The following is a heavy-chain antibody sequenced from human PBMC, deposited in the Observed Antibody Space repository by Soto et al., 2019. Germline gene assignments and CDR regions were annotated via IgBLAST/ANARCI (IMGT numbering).Heavy chain of an antibody. Sequence: QVQLVESGGGVVQPGRSLRLSCAASGFTFSSYGMHWVRQAPGKGLEWVAVISHDGSEKYYADSVKGRFTISRDNPKNTLYLQMNRLRAEDTAVYYCAKVTGYCSSSSCRRDFYYYYGMDVWGQGTTVTVSS. D-gene: IGHD2-2*01. CDR2: ISHDGSEK. J-gene: IGHJ6*02. V-gene: IGHV3-30*18. CDR3: AKVTGYCSSSSCRRDFYYYYGMDV. CDR1: GFTFSSYG.